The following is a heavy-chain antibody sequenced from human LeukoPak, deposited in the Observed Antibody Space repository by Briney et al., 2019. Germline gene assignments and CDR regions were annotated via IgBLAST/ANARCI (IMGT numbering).Heavy chain of an antibody. V-gene: IGHV3-33*01. CDR1: GFTFRSYG. J-gene: IGHJ4*02. CDR3: ARGSGAAAGAFDY. Sequence: GRSLRLSCAASGFTFRSYGMHWVRQTPGKGLEWVAIVWYDGNNKYYADSVKGRFTVSRDNSKDTVSLQLNSLRAEDTAVYYCARGSGAAAGAFDYWGQGTLVTVPS. CDR2: VWYDGNNK. D-gene: IGHD6-13*01.